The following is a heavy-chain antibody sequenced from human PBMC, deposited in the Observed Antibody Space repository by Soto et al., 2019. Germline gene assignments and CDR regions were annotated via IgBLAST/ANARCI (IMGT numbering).Heavy chain of an antibody. CDR2: INHSGST. Sequence: PPEALSLTWAVYGVFFSGYYWSWILQPPGKGLEWIGEINHSGSTNYNPSLKSRVTISVDTSKNQFSLKLSSVTAADTAVYYCARVRRITIFEVVIHLWYGMDVWCQGTTVSVSS. CDR3: ARVRRITIFEVVIHLWYGMDV. CDR1: GVFFSGYY. D-gene: IGHD3-3*01. V-gene: IGHV4-34*01. J-gene: IGHJ6*02.